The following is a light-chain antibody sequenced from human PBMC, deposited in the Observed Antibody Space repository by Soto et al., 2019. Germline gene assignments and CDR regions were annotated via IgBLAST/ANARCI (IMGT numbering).Light chain of an antibody. CDR1: QSISSW. J-gene: IGKJ4*01. CDR2: DAS. Sequence: DIQMTQSPSTLSASVGDRVTITCRASQSISSWLAWYQQKPGKAPKLLIYDASSLESGVPSRFSGSGAGTEFTLTISSLQPDAFATYYCQQYNSFPLTFGGGTKVEIK. V-gene: IGKV1-5*01. CDR3: QQYNSFPLT.